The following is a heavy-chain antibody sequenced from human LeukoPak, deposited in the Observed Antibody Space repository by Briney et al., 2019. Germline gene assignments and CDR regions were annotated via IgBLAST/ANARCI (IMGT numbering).Heavy chain of an antibody. V-gene: IGHV4-59*08. CDR2: IYNSGST. D-gene: IGHD5-24*01. CDR3: ATLRDGYEFDY. CDR1: GVSISSYY. Sequence: KPSETLSLTCTVSGVSISSYYWSWIRQPPGKGLEWIAYIYNSGSTKHNPSLKSRVTISVDTSKNQLSLTVSSVTAADTAVYYCATLRDGYEFDYWGQGTLVTVSS. J-gene: IGHJ4*02.